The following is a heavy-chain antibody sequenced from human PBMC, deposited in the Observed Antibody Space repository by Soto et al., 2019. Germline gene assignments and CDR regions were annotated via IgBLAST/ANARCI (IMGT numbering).Heavy chain of an antibody. J-gene: IGHJ6*03. CDR2: INHSGST. D-gene: IGHD3-10*01. V-gene: IGHV4-34*01. Sequence: PSETLSLTCAVYGGTFSGYYWSWIRQPPGNGLEWIGEINHSGSTNYNPSLKSRVTISVDTSKNQFSLKLSSVTAADTAVYYCARGYGSGSYVVSYYYYMDVWGKGTTVTVSS. CDR1: GGTFSGYY. CDR3: ARGYGSGSYVVSYYYYMDV.